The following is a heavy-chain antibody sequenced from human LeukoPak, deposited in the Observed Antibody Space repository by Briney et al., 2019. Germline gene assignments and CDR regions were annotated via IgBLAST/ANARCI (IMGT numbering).Heavy chain of an antibody. J-gene: IGHJ4*02. CDR1: GFTFSSYG. CDR2: ISYDGGDQ. D-gene: IGHD6-13*01. CDR3: AKGLPHSVRWYYFDY. V-gene: IGHV3-30*18. Sequence: PGGSLRLSCAASGFTFSSYGMHWVRQAPGKGLEWVALISYDGGDQFHEDSVKGRFTISRDNSKNTLYLQMNSLRAEDTAVYYCAKGLPHSVRWYYFDYWGQGTLVTVSS.